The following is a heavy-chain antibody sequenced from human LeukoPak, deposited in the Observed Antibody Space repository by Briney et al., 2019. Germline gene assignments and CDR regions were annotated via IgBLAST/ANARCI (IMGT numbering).Heavy chain of an antibody. V-gene: IGHV4-4*08. J-gene: IGHJ5*02. CDR1: GGSISNYF. CDR3: ANLYCSGGSCYSGFNWFDP. D-gene: IGHD2-15*01. Sequence: SETLSLTCTVSGGSISNYFWTWIRQPPGKGLEWIGYIYNTGSTYYNPSLKSRVTISVDTSKNQFSLKLSSVTAADTAVYYCANLYCSGGSCYSGFNWFDPWGQGTLVTVSS. CDR2: IYNTGST.